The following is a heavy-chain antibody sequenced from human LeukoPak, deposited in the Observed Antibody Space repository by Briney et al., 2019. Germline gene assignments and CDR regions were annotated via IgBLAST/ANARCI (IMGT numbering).Heavy chain of an antibody. J-gene: IGHJ3*02. D-gene: IGHD3-16*01. Sequence: TGGSLRLSCAASGFTFSSYSMNWVRQAPGKGLEWVSCISSSSSYISYADSLKGRFIISRDNAKNSLYLQMNSLRAEDTAVYYCARGAWGHDAFDIWGQGTMVTVSS. V-gene: IGHV3-21*01. CDR3: ARGAWGHDAFDI. CDR1: GFTFSSYS. CDR2: ISSSSSYI.